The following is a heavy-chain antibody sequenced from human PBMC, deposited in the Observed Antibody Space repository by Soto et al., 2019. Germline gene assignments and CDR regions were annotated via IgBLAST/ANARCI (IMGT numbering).Heavy chain of an antibody. CDR3: ARDPEVNWFDP. CDR1: GGSISSSKW. CDR2: ISHSGST. Sequence: SETLSLTCAVSGGSISSSKWWNWVRQPPGKGLEWIGEISHSGSTNYNPSLKSRVTISVDKSKNQFSLNLSSVAAADTAVYYCARDPEVNWFDPWGQGTLVTVSS. V-gene: IGHV4-4*02. J-gene: IGHJ5*02.